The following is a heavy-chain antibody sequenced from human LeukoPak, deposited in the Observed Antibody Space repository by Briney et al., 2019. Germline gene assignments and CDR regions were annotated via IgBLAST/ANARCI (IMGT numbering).Heavy chain of an antibody. V-gene: IGHV3-23*01. J-gene: IGHJ4*02. CDR1: GITLSNYD. CDR3: AKRGIVIRAFIIVGVHKEAYYCDC. D-gene: IGHD3-10*01. CDR2: ISNSGSSR. Sequence: SGGSLRLSCTVSGITLSNYDMSWVRQAPGKGLEWVAGISNSGSSRNYADSVKSRFTISRDNPKNTLSLQMNSLRAEDTAVYFGAKRGIVIRAFIIVGVHKEAYYCDCWAQGPLLPLSS.